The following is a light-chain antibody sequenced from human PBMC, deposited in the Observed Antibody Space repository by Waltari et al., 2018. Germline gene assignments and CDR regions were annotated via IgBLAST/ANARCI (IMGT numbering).Light chain of an antibody. J-gene: IGLJ6*01. CDR3: ATWDDSLSVYV. V-gene: IGLV1-44*01. CDR2: STH. CDR1: TSHIGGNS. Sequence: LTPPPSASGTPGQRVTISCSGSTSHIGGNSVHWYQQLPGTAPKLLIYSTHQRPSGVPDRFSGSKSGTSASLAISELQSDDEGDYYCATWDDSLSVYVFGSGTTVTVL.